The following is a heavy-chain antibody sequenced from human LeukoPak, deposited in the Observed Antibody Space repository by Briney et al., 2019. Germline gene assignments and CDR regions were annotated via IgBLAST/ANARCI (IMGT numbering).Heavy chain of an antibody. V-gene: IGHV1-2*02. CDR1: GYTFTGHY. D-gene: IGHD6-13*01. Sequence: ASVKVSCKASGYTFTGHYVHWVRQDPGQGLEWMGWIDPSSGGTNSAQKFQGRVTMARDTSITTVYMELSSLTSDDTAIYFSARDRIAPAGSIIDYWGQGTLVTVSS. J-gene: IGHJ4*02. CDR2: IDPSSGGT. CDR3: ARDRIAPAGSIIDY.